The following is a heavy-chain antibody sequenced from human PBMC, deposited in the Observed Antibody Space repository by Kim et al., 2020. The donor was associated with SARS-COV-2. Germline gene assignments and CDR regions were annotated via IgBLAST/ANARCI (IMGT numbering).Heavy chain of an antibody. D-gene: IGHD3-9*01. CDR1: GGSISSYY. V-gene: IGHV4-59*01. J-gene: IGHJ3*02. Sequence: SETLSLTCTVSGGSISSYYWSWIRQPPGKGLEWIGYIYYSGSTNYNPSLKSRVTISVDTSKNQFSLKLSSVTAADTAVYYCARDGALYDIQHPDAFDIWGQGTMVTVSS. CDR3: ARDGALYDIQHPDAFDI. CDR2: IYYSGST.